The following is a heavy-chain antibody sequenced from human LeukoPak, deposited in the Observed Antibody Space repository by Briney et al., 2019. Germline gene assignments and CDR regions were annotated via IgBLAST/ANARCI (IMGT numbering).Heavy chain of an antibody. CDR1: GFSLSSSGVG. J-gene: IGHJ4*02. CDR3: ARTPARGQWLVRLDY. Sequence: SGPTLVKPTQTLTLTCTFSGFSLSSSGVGVGWIRQAPGKALEWVALSYWDDDKRYNPSLKSRLAIAKDTSKNQVVLIMSDMEPVDTGTYYCARTPARGQWLVRLDYWGQGTLVTVSS. D-gene: IGHD6-19*01. V-gene: IGHV2-5*02. CDR2: SYWDDDK.